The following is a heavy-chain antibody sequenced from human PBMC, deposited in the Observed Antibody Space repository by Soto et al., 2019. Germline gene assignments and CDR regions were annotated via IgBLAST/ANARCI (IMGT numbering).Heavy chain of an antibody. D-gene: IGHD3-10*01. CDR1: GGTFNTYA. V-gene: IGHV1-69*19. J-gene: IGHJ4*03. CDR3: AREVQVHTPAFVY. Sequence: QVQLVQSGAEMKKPGSSVKVSCQSSGGTFNTYAMNWVRQAPGQGPEWMGDISPMFGAANYAPKFQGRVTITADESTGTSYMQLSSLTSEDTALYFCAREVQVHTPAFVYWGQGTTVTVSS. CDR2: ISPMFGAA.